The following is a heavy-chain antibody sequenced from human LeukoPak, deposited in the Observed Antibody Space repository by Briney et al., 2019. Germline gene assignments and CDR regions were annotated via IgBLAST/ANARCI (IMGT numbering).Heavy chain of an antibody. Sequence: PGGSLRLSCATSGFTFTIFGINWVRQAPGKGPEWVSYIDARSGITYYADSVRGRFTISRDNAKESVFLQMNGLRVDGTAVYYCARTYDFGRGPPGDAFDNWGQGTPVIVSS. D-gene: IGHD3-3*01. CDR2: IDARSGIT. J-gene: IGHJ3*02. CDR1: GFTFTIFG. V-gene: IGHV3-48*01. CDR3: ARTYDFGRGPPGDAFDN.